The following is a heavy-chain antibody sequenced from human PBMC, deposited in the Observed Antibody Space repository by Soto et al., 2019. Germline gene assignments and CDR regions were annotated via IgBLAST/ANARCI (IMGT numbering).Heavy chain of an antibody. CDR1: GGTFSSYA. J-gene: IGHJ6*02. Sequence: GASVKVSCKASGGTFSSYAISWVREAPGQGLELMGGIIPIFGTANYAQKFQGRVTITADESTSTAYMELSSLRSEDTAVYYCARDAIRGYSSSSVAGMDVWGQGTTVTVSS. V-gene: IGHV1-69*13. D-gene: IGHD6-6*01. CDR3: ARDAIRGYSSSSVAGMDV. CDR2: IIPIFGTA.